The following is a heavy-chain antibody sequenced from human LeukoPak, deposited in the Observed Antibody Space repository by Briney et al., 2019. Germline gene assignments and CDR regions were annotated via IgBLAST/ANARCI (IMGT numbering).Heavy chain of an antibody. J-gene: IGHJ3*02. V-gene: IGHV4-30-2*01. CDR1: GGSISSGGYS. CDR2: INHSGST. CDR3: ARGRQKYSSSFRGGYAFDI. D-gene: IGHD6-13*01. Sequence: SETLSLTCAVSGGSISSGGYSWSWIRQPPGKGLEWIGEINHSGSTNYNPSLKSRVTISVDTSKSQFSLKLSSVTAADTAVYYCARGRQKYSSSFRGGYAFDIWGQGTMVTVSS.